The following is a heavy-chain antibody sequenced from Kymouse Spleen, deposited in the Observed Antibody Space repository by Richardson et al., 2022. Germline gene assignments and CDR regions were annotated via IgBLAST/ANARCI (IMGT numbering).Heavy chain of an antibody. D-gene: IGHD2-2*02. J-gene: IGHJ6*02. CDR3: ARALGYCSSTSCYDYYYYGMDV. Sequence: QVQLVESGGGVVQPGRSLRLSCAASGFTFSSYGMHWVRQAPGKGLEWVAVIWYDGSNKYYADSVKGRFTISRDNSKNTLYLQMNSLRAEDTAVYYCARALGYCSSTSCYDYYYYGMDVWGQGTTVTVSS. CDR1: GFTFSSYG. CDR2: IWYDGSNK. V-gene: IGHV3-33*01.